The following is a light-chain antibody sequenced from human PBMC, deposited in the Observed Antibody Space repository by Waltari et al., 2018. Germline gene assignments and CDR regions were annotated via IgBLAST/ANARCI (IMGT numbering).Light chain of an antibody. Sequence: DIQMTQSPSSVSASVGDRITITGRASQGISNWLAWYQQKPGKAPKLLIYAASVLEIGVPSRFSGSGSGTDFTLTISSLQPEDFATYYCQQANGFLTFGQVTRLDI. CDR2: AAS. J-gene: IGKJ5*01. V-gene: IGKV1-12*01. CDR3: QQANGFLT. CDR1: QGISNW.